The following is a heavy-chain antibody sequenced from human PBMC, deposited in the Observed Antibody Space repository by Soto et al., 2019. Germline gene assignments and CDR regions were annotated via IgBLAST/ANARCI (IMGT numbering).Heavy chain of an antibody. CDR2: IWYDGSNK. J-gene: IGHJ4*02. Sequence: GGSLRLSCAASGFTFSSYGMQWVRQAPGKGLEWVAVIWYDGSNKYYADSVKGRFTISRDNSKNTLDLQMNSLRAEDAAVYYCARDHYGSGIGFDYWGQGTLQTVSS. CDR3: ARDHYGSGIGFDY. V-gene: IGHV3-33*01. D-gene: IGHD3-10*01. CDR1: GFTFSSYG.